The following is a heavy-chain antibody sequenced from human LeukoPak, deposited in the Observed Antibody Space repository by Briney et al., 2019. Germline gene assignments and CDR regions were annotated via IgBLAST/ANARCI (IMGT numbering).Heavy chain of an antibody. CDR3: AKTGDYVWGSYRPSLGDAFDI. CDR1: GFTFSSYA. Sequence: GGSLRLSCAASGFTFSSYAMHWVRQAPGKGLEWVAVISYDGSNKYYADSVKGRFTISRDNSKNTLYLQMNSLRAEDTAVYYCAKTGDYVWGSYRPSLGDAFDIWGQGTMVTVSS. J-gene: IGHJ3*02. D-gene: IGHD3-16*02. V-gene: IGHV3-30-3*02. CDR2: ISYDGSNK.